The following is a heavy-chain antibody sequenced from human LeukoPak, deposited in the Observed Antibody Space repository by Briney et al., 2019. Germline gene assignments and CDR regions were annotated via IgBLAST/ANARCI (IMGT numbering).Heavy chain of an antibody. D-gene: IGHD3-9*01. J-gene: IGHJ4*02. CDR2: IYSGGST. CDR1: GFTVNSNY. CDR3: ARANYEILTGYLYFDY. V-gene: IGHV3-66*01. Sequence: GGSLRLSCAASGFTVNSNYMSWVRQAPGKGLEWVSIIYSGGSTHYGDSVKGRFTISRDNSKNTLYLQMNRLSAEDTAVYYCARANYEILTGYLYFDYWGQGTLVTVSS.